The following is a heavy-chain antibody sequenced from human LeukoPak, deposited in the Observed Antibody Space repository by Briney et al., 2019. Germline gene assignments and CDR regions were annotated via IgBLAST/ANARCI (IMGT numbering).Heavy chain of an antibody. Sequence: PGGSLRLSCAASGFTFSSYSMNWVRQAPGKGLEWVSSISSSSSYIYYADSVKGRFTISRDNAKNSLYLQMNSLRAEDTAVYYCARDPYYYGSGSYGERSDYWGQGTLVTVSS. CDR1: GFTFSSYS. V-gene: IGHV3-21*01. J-gene: IGHJ4*02. D-gene: IGHD3-10*01. CDR3: ARDPYYYGSGSYGERSDY. CDR2: ISSSSSYI.